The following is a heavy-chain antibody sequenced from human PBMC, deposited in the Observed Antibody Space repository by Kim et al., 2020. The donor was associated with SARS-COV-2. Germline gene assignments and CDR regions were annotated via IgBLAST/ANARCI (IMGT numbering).Heavy chain of an antibody. CDR2: IYYSGST. D-gene: IGHD2-21*02. CDR1: GGSISSYY. Sequence: SETLSLTCTVSGGSISSYYWSWIRQPPGKGLEWMGYIYYSGSTNYNPSLKSRVTIAVDTSKNQFSLKLSSGTAADTAVYYCAGDSGGNLPYYYYGMDVWGQGTTVTVSS. CDR3: AGDSGGNLPYYYYGMDV. J-gene: IGHJ6*02. V-gene: IGHV4-59*12.